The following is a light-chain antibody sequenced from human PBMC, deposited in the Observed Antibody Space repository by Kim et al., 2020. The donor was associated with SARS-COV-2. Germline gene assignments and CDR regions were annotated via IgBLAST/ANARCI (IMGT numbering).Light chain of an antibody. J-gene: IGLJ3*02. V-gene: IGLV1-44*01. CDR3: AAWDDSLNGLYCV. CDR1: SSNIGSNT. CDR2: SNN. Sequence: QSVLTQPPSASGTPGQRVTISCSGSSSNIGSNTVNWYQQLPGTAPKLLIYSNNQRPSGVPDRFSGSKSGTSASLAISGLQSEDEADYYCAAWDDSLNGLYCVFGGGTQLTVL.